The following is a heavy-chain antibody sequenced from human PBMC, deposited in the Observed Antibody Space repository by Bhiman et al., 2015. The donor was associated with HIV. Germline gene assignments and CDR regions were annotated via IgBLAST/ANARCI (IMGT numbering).Heavy chain of an antibody. CDR3: ATSPLSPPFFDH. V-gene: IGHV3-21*02. CDR1: GFTVSGYG. D-gene: IGHD2/OR15-2a*01. J-gene: IGHJ4*02. CDR2: ISGSSNFI. Sequence: EVQLVESGGGLVKPGGSLRLSCAASGFTVSGYGLNWVRQAPGKGLEWVSSISGSSNFIDYAHSVRGRFTISRDNAKNSLSLQMSSLRVEDTAVYYCATSPLSPPFFDHWGQGALVTVSS.